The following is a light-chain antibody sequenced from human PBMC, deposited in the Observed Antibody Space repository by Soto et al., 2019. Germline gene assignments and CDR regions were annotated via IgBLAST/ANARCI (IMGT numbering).Light chain of an antibody. Sequence: QSVLTQPASVSGSPGQSITISCTGTSSGIRDYNYVSWYQQLPGNAPKLIMYEVSNRPSGISNRFSGSKSGNTASLTISGLQSEDEADYYCSSKSPDFFGSGTNVTVL. CDR2: EVS. CDR3: SSKSPDF. J-gene: IGLJ1*01. CDR1: SSGIRDYNY. V-gene: IGLV2-14*01.